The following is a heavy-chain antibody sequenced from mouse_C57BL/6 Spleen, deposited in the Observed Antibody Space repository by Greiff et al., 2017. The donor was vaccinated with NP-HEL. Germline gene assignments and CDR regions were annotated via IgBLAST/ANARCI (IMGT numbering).Heavy chain of an antibody. CDR3: ARRNYYGSSYAMDY. D-gene: IGHD1-1*01. J-gene: IGHJ4*01. Sequence: QVQLQQSGAELVKPGASVKLSCKASAYPFTSYWMHWVKQRPGQGLEWIGMIHPNSGSTNYNEKFKSKATLTVDKSSSTAYMQLSSLTSEDSAVYYCARRNYYGSSYAMDYWGQGTSVTVSS. V-gene: IGHV1-64*01. CDR1: AYPFTSYW. CDR2: IHPNSGST.